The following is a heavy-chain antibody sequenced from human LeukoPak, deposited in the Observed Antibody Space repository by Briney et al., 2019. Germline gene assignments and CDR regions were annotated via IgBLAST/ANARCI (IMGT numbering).Heavy chain of an antibody. CDR1: GFTFSSYA. V-gene: IGHV3-23*01. D-gene: IGHD3-16*02. Sequence: PGGSLRLSCAASGFTFSSYAMSWVRQAPGKGLEWVSAISGSGGSTYYADSVKGRFTISRDNSKNTLYLQMNSLRAEDTAVYYCAKEEFDYDYVWGSYRFPQDYWGQGTLVTVSS. CDR3: AKEEFDYDYVWGSYRFPQDY. J-gene: IGHJ4*02. CDR2: ISGSGGST.